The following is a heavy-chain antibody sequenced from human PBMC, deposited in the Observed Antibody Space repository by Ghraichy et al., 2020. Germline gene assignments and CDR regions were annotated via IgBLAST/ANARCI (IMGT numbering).Heavy chain of an antibody. CDR3: ARRGPLEWGAFDY. J-gene: IGHJ4*02. CDR2: ISGSGALT. D-gene: IGHD3-3*01. CDR1: GFTFSSNA. V-gene: IGHV3-23*01. Sequence: GGSLRLSCAASGFTFSSNAMGWVRQAPGKGLEWVSAISGSGALTFYADSVKGRFSISRDNSKNTFYLQMNSLRAEDTAVSYCARRGPLEWGAFDYWGQGTLVTVSS.